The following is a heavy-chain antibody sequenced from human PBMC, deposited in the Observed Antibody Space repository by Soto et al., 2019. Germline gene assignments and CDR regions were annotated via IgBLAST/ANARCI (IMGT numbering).Heavy chain of an antibody. V-gene: IGHV4-59*01. Sequence: SETLSLTCTVSGGSISSYYWSWIRQPPGKGLEWIGYIYYSGSTNYNPSLKSRVTISADTSKNQFSLKLSSVTAADTAVYYCASSGRFGDYYYYYYMDVWGKGTTVTVSS. J-gene: IGHJ6*03. D-gene: IGHD3-10*01. CDR1: GGSISSYY. CDR3: ASSGRFGDYYYYYYMDV. CDR2: IYYSGST.